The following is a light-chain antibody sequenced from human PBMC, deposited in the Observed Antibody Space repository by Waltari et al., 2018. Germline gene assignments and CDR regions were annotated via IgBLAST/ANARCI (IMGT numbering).Light chain of an antibody. CDR2: DVS. CDR1: SSDIGGYNY. J-gene: IGLJ2*01. CDR3: SVKRGSNTVV. Sequence: QSALTQPASVSGSPGQSITISCRGTSSDIGGYNYVSWYQQHPGKAPKFIIYDVSKPPAGVSNRFSGSKSGHTASLTISGLQAEDEADYYCSVKRGSNTVVFGGGTKLTVL. V-gene: IGLV2-14*03.